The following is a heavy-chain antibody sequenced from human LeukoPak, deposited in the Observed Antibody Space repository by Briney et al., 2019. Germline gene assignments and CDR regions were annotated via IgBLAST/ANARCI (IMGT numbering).Heavy chain of an antibody. Sequence: SETLSLTCTVSGGSISSTSYYWGWIRQPPGKGLEWIGIIYYSGTTYYNPSLKSRVTISVDTSKNQFSLKLSSVTAADTAMYYCAREYMVRGVIDYWGQGTLVTVSS. CDR2: IYYSGTT. CDR1: GGSISSTSYY. D-gene: IGHD3-10*01. CDR3: AREYMVRGVIDY. V-gene: IGHV4-39*07. J-gene: IGHJ4*02.